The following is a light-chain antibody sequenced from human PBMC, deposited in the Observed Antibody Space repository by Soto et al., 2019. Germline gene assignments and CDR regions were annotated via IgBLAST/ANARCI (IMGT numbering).Light chain of an antibody. Sequence: DIPMTEFLSSLSASVRDRVTITCRASQSIRNYVNWYQQKPGKAPKLLIDAAYSLQSWVKSRVSGRGEGTDCTLTSSSLKPEEVATYYCQQSYSTPITFGQGTRLEIK. CDR2: AAY. CDR3: QQSYSTPIT. CDR1: QSIRNY. V-gene: IGKV1-39*01. J-gene: IGKJ5*01.